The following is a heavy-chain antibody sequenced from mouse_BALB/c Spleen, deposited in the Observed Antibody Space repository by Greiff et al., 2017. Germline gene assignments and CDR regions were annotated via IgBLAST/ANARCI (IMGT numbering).Heavy chain of an antibody. J-gene: IGHJ3*01. D-gene: IGHD1-2*01. Sequence: VQLQQPGAELVKPGASVKLSCKASGYTFTSYWMHWVKQRPGQGLEWIGEINPSNGRTNYNEKFKSKATLTVDKSSSTAYMQLSSLTSEDSAVYYCARGPATSPFAYWGQGTLVTVSA. V-gene: IGHV1S81*02. CDR1: GYTFTSYW. CDR3: ARGPATSPFAY. CDR2: INPSNGRT.